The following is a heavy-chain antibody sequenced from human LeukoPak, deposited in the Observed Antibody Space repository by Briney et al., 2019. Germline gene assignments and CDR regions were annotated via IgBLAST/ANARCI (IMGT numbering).Heavy chain of an antibody. D-gene: IGHD6-19*01. CDR2: ISSSGSTI. J-gene: IGHJ1*01. Sequence: GGSLRLSCAASGFTFSDYYMSWIRQAPGKGLEWVSYISSSGSTIYYTDSVEGRFTISRDNAKNSLYLQMNSLRAEDTAVYYCARGREQWLVATPFQHWGQGTLVTVSS. CDR1: GFTFSDYY. CDR3: ARGREQWLVATPFQH. V-gene: IGHV3-11*01.